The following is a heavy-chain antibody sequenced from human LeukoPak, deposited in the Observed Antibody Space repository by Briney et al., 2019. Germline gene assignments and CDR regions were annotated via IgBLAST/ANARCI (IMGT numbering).Heavy chain of an antibody. CDR3: ASPTYYYDSSGSESRSFDY. CDR1: GGTFSSYA. D-gene: IGHD3-22*01. Sequence: ASVKVSCKASGGTFSSYAISWVRQAPGQGLEWMGRIIPIFGTANYAQKFQGRVTITTDESTSTAYMELSSLRSEDTAVYYCASPTYYYDSSGSESRSFDYWGQGTLVTVSS. V-gene: IGHV1-69*05. J-gene: IGHJ4*02. CDR2: IIPIFGTA.